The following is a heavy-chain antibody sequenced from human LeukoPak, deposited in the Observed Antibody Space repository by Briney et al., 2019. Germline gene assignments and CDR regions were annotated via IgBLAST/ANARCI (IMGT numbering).Heavy chain of an antibody. CDR2: IYYSGIT. Sequence: SETLSLTCTVSGGSISSSSYYWGWIRQPPGKGLEWIGNIYYSGITYYNPSLKSRVTISVDTSKNQFSLKLSSVTAADTAVYYCGRFVTGDGAFDIWGQGTMITVSS. CDR3: GRFVTGDGAFDI. J-gene: IGHJ3*02. CDR1: GGSISSSSYY. D-gene: IGHD7-27*01. V-gene: IGHV4-39*01.